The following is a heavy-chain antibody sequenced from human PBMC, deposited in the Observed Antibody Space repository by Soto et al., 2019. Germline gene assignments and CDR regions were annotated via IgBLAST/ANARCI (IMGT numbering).Heavy chain of an antibody. J-gene: IGHJ6*03. CDR2: FYYTGST. CDR1: GDSMTRGSYY. Sequence: PETLCLTCVVSGDSMTRGSYYWAWIRQPPGKGLEWIGSFYYTGSTNYNPSLKSRVTVSADTSNNHFSLRLTSVTAADTAVYYCARRLDFRNGSFTAPMAVWGNGPTVSV. CDR3: ARRLDFRNGSFTAPMAV. D-gene: IGHD3-3*01. V-gene: IGHV4-39*02.